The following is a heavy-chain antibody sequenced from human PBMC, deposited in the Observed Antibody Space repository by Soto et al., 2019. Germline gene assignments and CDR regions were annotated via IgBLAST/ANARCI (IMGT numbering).Heavy chain of an antibody. D-gene: IGHD5-18*01. CDR3: ARDIRGYSRAFDY. CDR1: GDSVSSDSYY. Sequence: PSETLSLTCTVSGDSVSSDSYYWTWIRQPPGKGLEWIGYIFSGGSTKYNPSLKSRVTISLDTSSNQFSLELTSVTAADTAVYYCARDIRGYSRAFDYWGQGTLVTVS. J-gene: IGHJ4*02. V-gene: IGHV4-61*01. CDR2: IFSGGST.